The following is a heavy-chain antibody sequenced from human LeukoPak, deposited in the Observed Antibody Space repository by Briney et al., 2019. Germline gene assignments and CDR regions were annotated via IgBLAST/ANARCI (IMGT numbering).Heavy chain of an antibody. J-gene: IGHJ6*04. CDR3: AREGSGWYSFHYGMDV. Sequence: GRSLRLSCAASGFTFSSYGMHWVRQAPGKGLEGVAVIWYDGSNKYYADSVKGRFTISRDNSKNTLYLQMNSLRAEDTAVYYCAREGSGWYSFHYGMDVWGKGTTVTVSS. CDR2: IWYDGSNK. D-gene: IGHD6-19*01. V-gene: IGHV3-33*01. CDR1: GFTFSSYG.